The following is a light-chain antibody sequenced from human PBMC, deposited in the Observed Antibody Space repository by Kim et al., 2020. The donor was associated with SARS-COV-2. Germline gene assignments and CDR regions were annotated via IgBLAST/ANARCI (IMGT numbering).Light chain of an antibody. CDR2: WAS. Sequence: ASLGERATINCKSSHSIQNYLAWYQQRPGQSPKLLIYWASTRESGVPDRFSGSGSGADFTITISSLQPEDVAVYYCQQYHSPPWTFGQGTKVDIK. V-gene: IGKV4-1*01. J-gene: IGKJ1*01. CDR3: QQYHSPPWT. CDR1: HSIQNY.